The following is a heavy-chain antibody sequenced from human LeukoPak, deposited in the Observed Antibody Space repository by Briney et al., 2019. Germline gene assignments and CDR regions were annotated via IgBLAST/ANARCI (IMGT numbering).Heavy chain of an antibody. Sequence: SETLSLTCAVYGGSFSGYYWSWIRQPPGKGLEWIGEINHSGSTNYNPSLKSRVTISVDTSKNQFSLKLSSVTAADTAVYYCASTRRTHYYYYYMDVWGKGTTVTVSS. V-gene: IGHV4-34*01. CDR3: ASTRRTHYYYYYMDV. D-gene: IGHD2-2*01. J-gene: IGHJ6*03. CDR2: INHSGST. CDR1: GGSFSGYY.